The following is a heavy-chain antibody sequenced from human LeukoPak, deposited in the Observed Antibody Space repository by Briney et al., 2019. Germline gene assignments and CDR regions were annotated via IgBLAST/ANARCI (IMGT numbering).Heavy chain of an antibody. CDR2: VSPPGGGT. CDR3: ARDLAWGAFDS. D-gene: IGHD7-27*01. Sequence: GGSLRLSCAASGFTFSNHVMNWVRQAPGKGLEWLSGVSPPGGGTYYADSVKGRFTISRDDSKNTLSLQMSSLTVEDTAIYYCARDLAWGAFDSWGQGTLVTVSS. J-gene: IGHJ4*02. V-gene: IGHV3-23*01. CDR1: GFTFSNHV.